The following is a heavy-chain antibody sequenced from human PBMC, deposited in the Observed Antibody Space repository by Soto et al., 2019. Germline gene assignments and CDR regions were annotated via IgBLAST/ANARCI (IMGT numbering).Heavy chain of an antibody. Sequence: GGSLRLSCAASGFTFSSYGMHWVRQAPGKGLEWVAVIWYDGSNKYYADSVKGRFTISRNNSKNTLYLQMNSLRAEDTAVYYCAREAYCGGDCYSAFDFWGQGTMVTVSS. CDR1: GFTFSSYG. CDR2: IWYDGSNK. D-gene: IGHD2-21*02. V-gene: IGHV3-33*01. J-gene: IGHJ3*01. CDR3: AREAYCGGDCYSAFDF.